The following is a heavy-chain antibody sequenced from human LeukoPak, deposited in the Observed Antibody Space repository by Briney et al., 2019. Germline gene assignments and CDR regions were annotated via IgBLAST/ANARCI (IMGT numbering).Heavy chain of an antibody. D-gene: IGHD6-19*01. V-gene: IGHV4-59*08. CDR1: GGSMSAYY. CDR3: ARQGVSGGWTTDAFDI. CDR2: VSYSGST. Sequence: SETLSLTCTVSGGSMSAYYWSWIRQPPGKGLEYIGYVSYSGSTDYNPSLKSRVTISVDTSKNQFSLNLSSVTAADTAVYYCARQGVSGGWTTDAFDIWGQGTMVTVSS. J-gene: IGHJ3*02.